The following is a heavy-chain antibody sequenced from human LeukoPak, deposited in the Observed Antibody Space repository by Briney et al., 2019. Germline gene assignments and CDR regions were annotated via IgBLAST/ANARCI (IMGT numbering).Heavy chain of an antibody. CDR2: ISYDGSNK. J-gene: IGHJ4*02. V-gene: IGHV3-30-3*01. CDR3: AREKPYFDY. Sequence: GGSLRLSCAASGFTFSSYAMHWVRQAPGKGPEWVAVISYDGSNKYYADSVKGRFTISRDNSKNTLYLQMNSLRAEDTAVYYCAREKPYFDYWGQGTLVTVSS. CDR1: GFTFSSYA.